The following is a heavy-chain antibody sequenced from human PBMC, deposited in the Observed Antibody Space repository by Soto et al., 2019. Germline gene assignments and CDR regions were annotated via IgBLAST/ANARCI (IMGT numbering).Heavy chain of an antibody. CDR1: GASISGFY. Sequence: PSEPLSLTCTVSGASISGFYWSWIRKSAGKGLEWIGRIYATGTTDYNPSLKSRVMMSVDTSKKQFSLKLRSVTAADTAVYYCVRDGTKTLRDWFDPWGQGSSVTSPQ. CDR3: VRDGTKTLRDWFDP. CDR2: IYATGTT. V-gene: IGHV4-4*07. J-gene: IGHJ5*02. D-gene: IGHD1-1*01.